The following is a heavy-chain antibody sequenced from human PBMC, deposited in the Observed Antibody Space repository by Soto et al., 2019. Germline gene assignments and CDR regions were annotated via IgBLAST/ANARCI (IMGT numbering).Heavy chain of an antibody. D-gene: IGHD3-16*01. J-gene: IGHJ4*02. CDR3: AHRGGATVGLYYFDY. Sequence: SGPTLVNPTRTLTLTCTFSGFSLSTPGVGVNWIRQPPGKALEWLALIYWHDDKRYSPSLKSRLTITKDTSKNQVVLTMANMDPVDTATYYCAHRGGATVGLYYFDYWGQGALVTVSS. CDR2: IYWHDDK. CDR1: GFSLSTPGVG. V-gene: IGHV2-5*01.